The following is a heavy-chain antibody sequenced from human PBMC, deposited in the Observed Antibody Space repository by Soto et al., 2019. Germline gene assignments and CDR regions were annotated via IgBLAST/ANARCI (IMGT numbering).Heavy chain of an antibody. CDR3: ARDQYDFWSGYYGTDP. J-gene: IGHJ5*02. V-gene: IGHV4-30-4*01. D-gene: IGHD3-3*01. CDR2: IYYSGST. CDR1: GGSISSGDYY. Sequence: SETLSLTCTVSGGSISSGDYYWSWIRQPPGKGLEWIGYIYYSGSTYYNPSLKSRVTISVDTSKNQFSLKLSSVTAADTAVYYCARDQYDFWSGYYGTDPWGQGTLVTVSS.